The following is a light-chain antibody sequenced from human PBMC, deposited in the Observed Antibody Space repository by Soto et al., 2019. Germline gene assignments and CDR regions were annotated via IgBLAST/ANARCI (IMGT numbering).Light chain of an antibody. CDR3: CSYAGSYTEV. J-gene: IGLJ2*01. Sequence: QSALTQPRSVSGSPGQSVTISFTGTSSDIGGYNYVSWYQQHPGKAPKLMIYDVSKRPSGVPDRFSGSKSGNTASLTISGLQPEDEDDYYCCSYAGSYTEVFGGGTKLTVL. CDR2: DVS. CDR1: SSDIGGYNY. V-gene: IGLV2-11*01.